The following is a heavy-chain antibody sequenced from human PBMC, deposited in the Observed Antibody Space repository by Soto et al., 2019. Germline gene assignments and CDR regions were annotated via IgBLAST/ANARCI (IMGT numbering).Heavy chain of an antibody. Sequence: QAQLVQSGAKVKKPGASVKVSCQAGGYTFADYGISWVRQAPGQGLEWVGWIGPYNGNTNYAQNLQDRVTMTTDTSTNTAYMELRSLRSDDTALYYCARCYCTVGSCYTCWHFDLWGRGTLLTVSS. CDR1: GYTFADYG. J-gene: IGHJ2*01. V-gene: IGHV1-18*01. CDR3: ARCYCTVGSCYTCWHFDL. CDR2: IGPYNGNT. D-gene: IGHD2-15*01.